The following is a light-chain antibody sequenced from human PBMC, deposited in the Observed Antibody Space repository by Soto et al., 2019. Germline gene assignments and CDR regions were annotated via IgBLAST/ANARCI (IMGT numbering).Light chain of an antibody. CDR2: DVS. V-gene: IGLV2-14*01. Sequence: QSALTQPASVSGSPGQSITISCTGTSSDVGGYNYVSWYQQHPGKAPKLMIYDVSNRPSGVSNRFSGSKSGNTASLTISGLQAEDDADYYSSSYTSSSTREVFGTGTKLTVL. CDR3: SSYTSSSTREV. CDR1: SSDVGGYNY. J-gene: IGLJ1*01.